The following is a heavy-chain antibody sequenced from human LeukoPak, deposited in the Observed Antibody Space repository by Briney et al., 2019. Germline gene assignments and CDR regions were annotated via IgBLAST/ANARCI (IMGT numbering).Heavy chain of an antibody. D-gene: IGHD3-22*01. CDR3: AKFRPYDSSGYESKDAFDI. Sequence: GRSLRLSCAASGFTLDDYAMHWVRHAPGKGLEWVCGISWNSGSIGYADAVEGRFTFSRDNAKNTLYLQMNSLRAEDTALDYCAKFRPYDSSGYESKDAFDIWGQGTMVTVSS. CDR2: ISWNSGSI. J-gene: IGHJ3*02. V-gene: IGHV3-9*01. CDR1: GFTLDDYA.